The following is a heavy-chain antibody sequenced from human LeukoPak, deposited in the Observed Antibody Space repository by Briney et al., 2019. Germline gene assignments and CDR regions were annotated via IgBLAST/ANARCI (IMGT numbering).Heavy chain of an antibody. CDR1: GGSISSGGYS. CDR2: IYHSGST. CDR3: ARYYYGSGSYYKGFDY. J-gene: IGHJ4*02. D-gene: IGHD3-10*01. V-gene: IGHV4-30-2*01. Sequence: SQTLSLTCAVSGGSISSGGYSWSWIRQPPGKGLEWSGYIYHSGSTYYNPSLKSRVTISVDRSKNQFSLKLSSVTAADTAVYYCARYYYGSGSYYKGFDYWGQGTLVTVSS.